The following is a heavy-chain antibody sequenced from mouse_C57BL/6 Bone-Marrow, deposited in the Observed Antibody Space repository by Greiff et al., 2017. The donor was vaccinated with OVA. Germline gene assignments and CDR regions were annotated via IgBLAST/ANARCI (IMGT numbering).Heavy chain of an antibody. CDR3: AMEGPLFSLDY. CDR1: GYTFTSYW. J-gene: IGHJ2*01. V-gene: IGHV1-74*01. CDR2: IHPSDSDT. D-gene: IGHD3-3*01. Sequence: VKLQQPGAELVKPGASVKVSCKASGYTFTSYWMHWVKQRPGQGLEWIGRIHPSDSDTNYNQKFKGKATLTVDKSSSTAYMQLSSLTSEDSAVYYCAMEGPLFSLDYWGQGTTLTVSS.